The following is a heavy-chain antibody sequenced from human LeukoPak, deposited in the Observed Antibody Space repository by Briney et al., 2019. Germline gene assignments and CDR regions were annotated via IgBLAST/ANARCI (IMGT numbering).Heavy chain of an antibody. V-gene: IGHV3-30*18. Sequence: GGSLRLSCAASGFTFSSYGMHWVRQAPGKGLEWVAVISYDGSNKYHADSVKGRFTISRDNSENTLHLQMNSLRPEDTAVYYCAKDFEAYCSGDCSSYFDYWGQGTLVTVSS. CDR3: AKDFEAYCSGDCSSYFDY. CDR1: GFTFSSYG. D-gene: IGHD2-21*02. J-gene: IGHJ4*02. CDR2: ISYDGSNK.